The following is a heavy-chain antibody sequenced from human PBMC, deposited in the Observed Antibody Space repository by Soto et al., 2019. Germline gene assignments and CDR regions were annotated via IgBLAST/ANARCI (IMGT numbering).Heavy chain of an antibody. Sequence: PGGSLRLSCAASGFTFTTYAMSWVRQAPGKGLEWVSLISGSGGLTYYADSVKGRFTISRDNSKNTLYLQMNSLRAEDTAIYYCARDILTGYYYFDYWGQGTLVTVSS. CDR1: GFTFTTYA. CDR3: ARDILTGYYYFDY. D-gene: IGHD3-9*01. CDR2: ISGSGGLT. J-gene: IGHJ4*02. V-gene: IGHV3-23*01.